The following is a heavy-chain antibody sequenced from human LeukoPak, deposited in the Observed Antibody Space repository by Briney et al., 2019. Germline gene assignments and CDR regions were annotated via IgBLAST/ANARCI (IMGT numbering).Heavy chain of an antibody. CDR1: GFTFSSYS. CDR2: ISGYSSTI. J-gene: IGHJ4*02. CDR3: ARDGPASGSYYLVY. Sequence: PGGSLRLSCAASGFTFSSYSMNWVRQAPGKGLEWVSYISGYSSTIYYADSVKDRFTISRDNAKNSLYLQMNSLRAEDTAVYYCARDGPASGSYYLVYWGQGILVTVSS. D-gene: IGHD3-10*01. V-gene: IGHV3-48*04.